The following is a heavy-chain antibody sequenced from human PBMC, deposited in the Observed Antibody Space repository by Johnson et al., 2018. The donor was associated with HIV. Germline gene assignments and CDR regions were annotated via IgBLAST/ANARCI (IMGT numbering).Heavy chain of an antibody. Sequence: QVQLVESGGGVVQPGKSLTLSCVGSGLSFSNFGIHWVRQAPGKGLEWVAVISYDGSNKYYADSVQGRFTISRDNSKNTLYLQMNSLRAEDTAVYYCAKAKWGAAFDLWGQGTLVIVSS. CDR2: ISYDGSNK. J-gene: IGHJ3*01. V-gene: IGHV3-30*18. CDR1: GLSFSNFG. D-gene: IGHD1-26*01. CDR3: AKAKWGAAFDL.